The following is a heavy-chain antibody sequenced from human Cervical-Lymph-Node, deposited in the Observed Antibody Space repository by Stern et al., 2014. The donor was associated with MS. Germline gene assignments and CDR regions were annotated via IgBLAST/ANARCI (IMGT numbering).Heavy chain of an antibody. CDR2: LYPGDSDT. CDR3: ARQALIAVASNLDS. D-gene: IGHD2-15*01. CDR1: GYNFANYF. Sequence: QLVESGADVKKPGESLKISCKVSGYNFANYFMAWVRQMPGKGLEWMGGLYPGDSDTRYSPSFQAHVTISADKSISTAYLQWSSLTASDTAMYYCARQALIAVASNLDSWGQGTLVTVSS. J-gene: IGHJ4*02. V-gene: IGHV5-51*01.